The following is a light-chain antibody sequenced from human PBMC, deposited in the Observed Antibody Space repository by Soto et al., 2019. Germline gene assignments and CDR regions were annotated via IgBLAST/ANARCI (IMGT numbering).Light chain of an antibody. CDR2: GAS. V-gene: IGKV3-11*01. CDR3: QQRNVWPPIT. J-gene: IGKJ5*01. Sequence: EVVMTQSPGTLSVSLGESATLSCRASQSVDGYLAWYQQKPGQAPRLLIYGASTRANGVPARFGGSGSGTDFTLTINSLEPEDFAVYYCQQRNVWPPITFGQGTRLEI. CDR1: QSVDGY.